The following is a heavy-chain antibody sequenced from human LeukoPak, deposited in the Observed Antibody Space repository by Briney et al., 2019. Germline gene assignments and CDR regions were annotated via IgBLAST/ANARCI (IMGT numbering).Heavy chain of an antibody. CDR2: IIPIFGTA. J-gene: IGHJ4*02. CDR3: ARDRGGTGDFDY. CDR1: GGTFSSYA. Sequence: SVKVSCKASGGTFSSYAISWVRQAPGQGLEWMGGIIPIFGTANYAQKFQGRVTITRDTSATTAYMELSSLRSEDMAVYYCARDRGGTGDFDYWGQGTLVTVSS. D-gene: IGHD3-10*01. V-gene: IGHV1-69*05.